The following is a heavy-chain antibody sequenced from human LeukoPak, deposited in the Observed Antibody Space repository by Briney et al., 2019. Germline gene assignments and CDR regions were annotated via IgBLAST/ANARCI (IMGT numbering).Heavy chain of an antibody. V-gene: IGHV3-7*01. CDR2: IKQDGSEK. CDR3: ARLTRNTGGFDY. CDR1: GFTFSNSW. D-gene: IGHD4-23*01. Sequence: GGSLRLSCAASGFTFSNSWMSWVRQAPGKGLEWVANIKQDGSEKYYVDSVKGRFTISRDNAKNSLYLQMNSLRAEDTAVYYCARLTRNTGGFDYWGQGTLVTVSS. J-gene: IGHJ4*02.